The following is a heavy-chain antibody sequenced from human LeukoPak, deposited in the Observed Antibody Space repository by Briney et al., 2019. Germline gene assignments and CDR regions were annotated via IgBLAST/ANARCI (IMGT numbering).Heavy chain of an antibody. V-gene: IGHV4-34*01. CDR2: INHSGST. J-gene: IGHJ4*02. Sequence: SETLSLTCAVYGGSFSGYYRSWIRQPPGKGLEWIGEINHSGSTNYNPSLKSRVTISVDTSKNQFSLKLSSVTAADTAVYYCARGGRKQLVHRVWSFDYWGQGTLVTVSS. D-gene: IGHD6-6*01. CDR3: ARGGRKQLVHRVWSFDY. CDR1: GGSFSGYY.